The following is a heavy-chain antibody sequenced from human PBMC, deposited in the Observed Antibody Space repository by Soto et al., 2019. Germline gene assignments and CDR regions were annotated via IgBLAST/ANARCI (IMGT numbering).Heavy chain of an antibody. V-gene: IGHV4-30-4*01. CDR2: IYKSGSS. CDR3: ARVISGYDLFDS. CDR1: GGSISSADYY. Sequence: QVQLQESGPGLVEPSQTLSLTCAVSGGSISSADYYWSWVRQTPGRGLEWIAYIYKSGSSYYNPSLRSRIVLSVDTSKNQFSLKLRSVTAADTAMYFCARVISGYDLFDSWGQAILVTVSA. J-gene: IGHJ4*02. D-gene: IGHD3-22*01.